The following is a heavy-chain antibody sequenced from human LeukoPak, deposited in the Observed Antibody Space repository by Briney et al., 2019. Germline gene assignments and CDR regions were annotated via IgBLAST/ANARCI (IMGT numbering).Heavy chain of an antibody. CDR3: AKSFRSTSLDY. D-gene: IGHD2-2*01. V-gene: IGHV3-23*01. Sequence: GGTLRLSCAASGFTLSSYGMSWVRQAPGKGLEWVSAISGSGSNTYYADSVKGRFTISRDNSKNTLYLQMNSLRAEDTAVYYCAKSFRSTSLDYWGQGTLVTVSS. CDR2: ISGSGSNT. CDR1: GFTLSSYG. J-gene: IGHJ4*02.